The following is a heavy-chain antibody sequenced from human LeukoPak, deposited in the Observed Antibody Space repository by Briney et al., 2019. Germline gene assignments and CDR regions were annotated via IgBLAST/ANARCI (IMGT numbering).Heavy chain of an antibody. CDR2: INHSGST. J-gene: IGHJ4*02. CDR3: ARGLYYDSSGYPYY. V-gene: IGHV4-34*01. CDR1: GGSFSGYY. D-gene: IGHD3-22*01. Sequence: SGTLSLTCAVYGGSFSGYYWSWLRQPPGKGLEWIGEINHSGSTNYNPSLKSRVTISVDTSKNQFSLKLSSVTAADTAVYYCARGLYYDSSGYPYYWGQGTLVTVSS.